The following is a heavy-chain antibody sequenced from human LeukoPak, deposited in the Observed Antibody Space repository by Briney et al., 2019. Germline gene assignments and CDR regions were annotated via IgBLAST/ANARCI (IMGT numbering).Heavy chain of an antibody. CDR1: GGSFSGYY. CDR3: ATMGGGYNQGY. CDR2: INHSGST. D-gene: IGHD5-24*01. Sequence: SETLSLTCAVYGGSFSGYYWSWIRQPPGRGLEWIGEINHSGSTNYNPSLKSRVTISVDTSKNQFSLKLSSVTAADTAVYYCATMGGGYNQGYWGQGTLVTVSS. J-gene: IGHJ4*02. V-gene: IGHV4-34*01.